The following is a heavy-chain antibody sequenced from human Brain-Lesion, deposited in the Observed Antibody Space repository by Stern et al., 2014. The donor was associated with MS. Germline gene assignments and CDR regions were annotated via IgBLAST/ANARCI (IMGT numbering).Heavy chain of an antibody. CDR1: GFTFSSYG. V-gene: IGHV3-33*06. Sequence: VQLVQSGGGVVQPGRSLRLSCAVSGFTFSSYGMYWVRQAPGKGLGGGAGLWLYGTKKNYIESVKGRFTISRDNSKNTLSLQMTSLRAEDTAVYYCAKDKKDSSGWNLYFYGMDVWGQGTTVIVSS. CDR3: AKDKKDSSGWNLYFYGMDV. CDR2: LWLYGTKK. J-gene: IGHJ6*02. D-gene: IGHD6-19*01.